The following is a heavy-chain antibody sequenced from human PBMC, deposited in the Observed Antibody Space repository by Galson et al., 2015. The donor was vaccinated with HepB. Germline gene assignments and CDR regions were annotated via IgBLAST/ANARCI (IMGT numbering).Heavy chain of an antibody. Sequence: LRLSCAASGFPFGDYAMSWVRQAPGKGLEWVGFIRSKAYGGTTEYAASVEGRFTISRDGPKSIAYLQMNSLKTEDTAVYYCTRLRGYSYGYSDHWGQGTLVTVSS. CDR3: TRLRGYSYGYSDH. J-gene: IGHJ4*02. D-gene: IGHD5-18*01. V-gene: IGHV3-49*04. CDR2: IRSKAYGGTT. CDR1: GFPFGDYA.